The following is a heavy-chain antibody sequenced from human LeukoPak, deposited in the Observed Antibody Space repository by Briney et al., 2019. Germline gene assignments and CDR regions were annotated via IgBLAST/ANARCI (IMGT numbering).Heavy chain of an antibody. J-gene: IGHJ4*02. D-gene: IGHD3-10*01. V-gene: IGHV3-23*01. CDR2: LSGSGGST. CDR1: GFTFNNFA. CDR3: TKVLVRGVMALVYFDS. Sequence: GGSLRLSCATSGFTFNNFAMSWIRQAPGKGLEWVAALSGSGGSTYYADSVKGRFTISRDNSKDTLYLQMHSLRAEDTAIYFCTKVLVRGVMALVYFDSWGQGTLVTVSS.